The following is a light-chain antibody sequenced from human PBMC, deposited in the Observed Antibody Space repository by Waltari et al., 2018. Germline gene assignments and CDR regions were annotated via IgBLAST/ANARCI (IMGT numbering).Light chain of an antibody. CDR2: DVT. CDR1: SSDVDDYNF. Sequence: QSALTQPRSVSGSPGQSVTISCTGISSDVDDYNFVSWYQQHPGKAPKLMIHDVTKRPSGLPDRFSGSKSGNTASLTISGLQAEDEADYYCCSYVGSHTNWVFGGGTKLTVL. J-gene: IGLJ3*02. CDR3: CSYVGSHTNWV. V-gene: IGLV2-11*01.